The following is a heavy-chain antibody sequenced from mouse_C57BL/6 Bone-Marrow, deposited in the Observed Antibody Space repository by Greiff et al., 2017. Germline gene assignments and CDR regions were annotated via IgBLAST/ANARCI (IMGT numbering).Heavy chain of an antibody. CDR3: ARTGTCYYAMDY. CDR2: IWWDDDK. CDR1: GFSLSTFGMG. D-gene: IGHD4-1*01. Sequence: VKLVESGPGILQPSQTLSLTCSFSGFSLSTFGMGVGWIRQPSGKGLEWLAPIWWDDDKYYNPALKSRLTLSKDTSKNQVFLKIANVDTSDTATYYCARTGTCYYAMDYWGQGTSVTVSS. V-gene: IGHV8-8*01. J-gene: IGHJ4*01.